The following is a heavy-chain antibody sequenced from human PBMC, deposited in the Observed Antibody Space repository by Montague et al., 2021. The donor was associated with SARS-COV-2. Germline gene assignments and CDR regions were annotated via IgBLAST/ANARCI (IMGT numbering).Heavy chain of an antibody. J-gene: IGHJ2*01. CDR1: GGSISTYY. CDR3: ARDGYNAHQNYWYFDL. Sequence: SETLSLTCTVSGGSISTYYWSWIRQPPGKGLEWIGYIYYSGSTNYSPSLKSRVTIPVDTSKNQFSLKSSSVTAADTAVYYCARDGYNAHQNYWYFDLWGRGTLVTVSS. CDR2: IYYSGST. D-gene: IGHD5-24*01. V-gene: IGHV4-59*12.